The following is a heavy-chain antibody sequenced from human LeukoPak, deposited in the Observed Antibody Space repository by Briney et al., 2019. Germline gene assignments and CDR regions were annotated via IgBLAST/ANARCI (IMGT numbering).Heavy chain of an antibody. V-gene: IGHV5-51*01. CDR1: GYSFINYW. CDR2: IYPDDSDT. J-gene: IGHJ6*03. Sequence: GESLKISCKGSGYSFINYWIGWVRQLPGKGLEWMGIIYPDDSDTTYSPSFQGEVTISADKSISTAYLQWSNLKGSDSAISSVERRSSGYPYYYMDVWGQGTTVTVSS. CDR3: ERRSSGYPYYYMDV. D-gene: IGHD3-22*01.